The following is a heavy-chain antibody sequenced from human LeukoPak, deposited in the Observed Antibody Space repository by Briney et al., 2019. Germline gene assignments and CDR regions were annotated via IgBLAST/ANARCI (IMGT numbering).Heavy chain of an antibody. CDR1: GFTFSSYS. V-gene: IGHV3-21*01. J-gene: IGHJ4*02. D-gene: IGHD2-21*02. Sequence: PGGSLRLSCAASGFTFSSYSMNWVRQAPGKGLEWVSSITSSSSYIYYADSVRGRFTISRDNAKDSLYLRMNSLRAEDTAMYYCARSLAFCGGDCCSLDYWGQGTLVTVLS. CDR3: ARSLAFCGGDCCSLDY. CDR2: ITSSSSYI.